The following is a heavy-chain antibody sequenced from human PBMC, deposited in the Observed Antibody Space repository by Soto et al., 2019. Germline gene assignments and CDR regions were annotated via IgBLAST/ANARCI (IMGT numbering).Heavy chain of an antibody. J-gene: IGHJ6*02. V-gene: IGHV5-51*01. CDR2: IYPGDSDT. D-gene: IGHD3-9*01. Sequence: PGESLKISCKGSGYTFTTYWIAWVRQMPGKGLEWMGIIYPGDSDTRYSPSFQGQVTISADKSISTAYLQWSSLKASDTAMYYCASSSYDILSGRYMDVWGQGTTVTVSS. CDR1: GYTFTTYW. CDR3: ASSSYDILSGRYMDV.